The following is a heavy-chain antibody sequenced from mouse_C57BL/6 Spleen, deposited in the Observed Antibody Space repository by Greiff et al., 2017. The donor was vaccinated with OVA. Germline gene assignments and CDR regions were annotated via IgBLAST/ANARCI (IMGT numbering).Heavy chain of an antibody. D-gene: IGHD1-1*01. CDR1: GFTFSSYG. CDR2: ISSGGSYT. V-gene: IGHV5-6*01. Sequence: EVQRVESGGDLVKPGGSLKLSCAASGFTFSSYGMSWVRQTPDKRLEWVATISSGGSYTYYPDSVKGRFTISRDNAKNTLYLQMSSLKSEDTAMYYCARLGGSAWFAYWGQGTLVTVSA. CDR3: ARLGGSAWFAY. J-gene: IGHJ3*01.